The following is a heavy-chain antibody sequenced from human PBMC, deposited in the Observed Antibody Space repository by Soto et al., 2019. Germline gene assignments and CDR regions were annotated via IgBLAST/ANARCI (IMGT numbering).Heavy chain of an antibody. Sequence: QVQLVQAGAEVKKPGSSVKVSCKASGGTFSSYAISWVRQAPGQGLEWMGEIIPIFGTANYAQKFQGRVTIYGDEFPGTAYMELGSLRTEDKAGYYCARDRGPSSGYYPYWFDPWGQGTLVTVSS. CDR3: ARDRGPSSGYYPYWFDP. CDR2: IIPIFGTA. D-gene: IGHD3-22*01. J-gene: IGHJ5*02. CDR1: GGTFSSYA. V-gene: IGHV1-69*12.